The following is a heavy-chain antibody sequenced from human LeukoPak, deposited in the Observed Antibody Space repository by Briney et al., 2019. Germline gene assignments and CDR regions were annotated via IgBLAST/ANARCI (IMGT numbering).Heavy chain of an antibody. J-gene: IGHJ4*02. CDR2: IYYSGST. CDR3: ASLVQPYPYYFDY. CDR1: GGSFSGYY. V-gene: IGHV4-59*08. D-gene: IGHD2-8*02. Sequence: SETLSLTCAVYGGSFSGYYWSWIRQPPGKGLEWIGYIYYSGSTNYNPSLKSRVTISVDTSKNQFSLKLSSVTAADTAVYYCASLVQPYPYYFDYWGQGTLVTVSS.